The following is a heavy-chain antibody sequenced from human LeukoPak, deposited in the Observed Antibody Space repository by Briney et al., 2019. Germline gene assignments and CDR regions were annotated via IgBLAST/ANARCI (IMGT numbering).Heavy chain of an antibody. V-gene: IGHV3-21*01. Sequence: GGSLRLSCAASGFTFDDYAMHWVRQAPGKGLEWVSSISSSSSYIYYADSVKGRFTISRDNAKNSLYLQMDSLRAEDTAVYYCASEPNELLYFEDWGQGTLVTVSS. D-gene: IGHD1-1*01. CDR3: ASEPNELLYFED. CDR1: GFTFDDYA. J-gene: IGHJ4*02. CDR2: ISSSSSYI.